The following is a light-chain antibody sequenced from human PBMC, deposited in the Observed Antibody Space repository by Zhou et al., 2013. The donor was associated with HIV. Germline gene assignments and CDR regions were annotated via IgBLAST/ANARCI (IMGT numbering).Light chain of an antibody. CDR2: GAS. CDR1: QSVTSSY. V-gene: IGKV3-20*01. CDR3: QQYGSSRYS. J-gene: IGKJ2*03. Sequence: EIMLTQSPGTLSLSPGVRATLSCRASQSVTSSYLAWCQQKPGQAPRLLIYGASSRATGIPDRISGSGSGTDFTLTISRLEPEDFAVYYCQQYGSSRYSFGQGTKLEIK.